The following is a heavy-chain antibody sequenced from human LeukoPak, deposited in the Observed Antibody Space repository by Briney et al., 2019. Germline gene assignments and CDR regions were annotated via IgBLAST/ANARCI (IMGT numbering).Heavy chain of an antibody. Sequence: SETLSLTCTVSDDSISSYYWSWIRQPPGKGLEWIGYIYSSGSTNYNPSLKSRVTMSVDTSKNQFSLKLNSVTAADTAVYYCAGSRDSSGYRNNWFDPWGQGTLVTVSS. CDR3: AGSRDSSGYRNNWFDP. CDR1: DDSISSYY. CDR2: IYSSGST. D-gene: IGHD3-22*01. J-gene: IGHJ5*02. V-gene: IGHV4-59*01.